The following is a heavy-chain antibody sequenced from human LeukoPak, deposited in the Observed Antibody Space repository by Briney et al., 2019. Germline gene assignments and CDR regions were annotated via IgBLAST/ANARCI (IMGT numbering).Heavy chain of an antibody. CDR1: GFTFSSYA. D-gene: IGHD6-13*01. V-gene: IGHV3-23*01. J-gene: IGHJ4*02. Sequence: PGGSLRLSCAASGFTFSSYAMSWVRQAPGKGLDWVSAISDNGVNTYYADSVRGRFTISRDNSKDTLYLQMNGLRADDTAVYYCAKDNAAADDYWGQGTLVTVSS. CDR3: AKDNAAADDY. CDR2: ISDNGVNT.